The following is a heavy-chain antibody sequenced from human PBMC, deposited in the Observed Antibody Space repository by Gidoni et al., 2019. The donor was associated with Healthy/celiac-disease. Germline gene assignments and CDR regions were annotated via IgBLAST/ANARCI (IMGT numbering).Heavy chain of an antibody. J-gene: IGHJ4*02. V-gene: IGHV4-59*01. CDR3: ASGDILTGYYIPTHFDY. D-gene: IGHD3-9*01. CDR2: IYYSGST. CDR1: GGSLSSYY. Sequence: QVQLQESGPGLVKPSATLSLTCTVSGGSLSSYYWSWIRQPPGKGLEWIGYIYYSGSTNYNPSLKSRVTISVDTSKNQFSLKLSSVTAADTAVYYCASGDILTGYYIPTHFDYWGQGTLVTVSS.